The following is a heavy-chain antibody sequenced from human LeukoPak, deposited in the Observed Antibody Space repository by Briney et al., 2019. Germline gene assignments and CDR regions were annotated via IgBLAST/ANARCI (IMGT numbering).Heavy chain of an antibody. CDR1: GFTFNTYS. CDR3: ARGRDLFDS. J-gene: IGHJ4*02. Sequence: GWSLRLSCVASGFTFNTYSMNWFRQAPGKGLEWISYISSSSATIYYADSVKGRFTISRDNAKNSLYLQMNSLRAADTAVYYCARGRDLFDSWGQGTLVIVSS. V-gene: IGHV3-48*04. CDR2: ISSSSATI.